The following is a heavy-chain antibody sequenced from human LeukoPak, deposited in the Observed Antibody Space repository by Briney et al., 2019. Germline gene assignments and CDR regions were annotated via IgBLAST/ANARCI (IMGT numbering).Heavy chain of an antibody. J-gene: IGHJ6*02. CDR3: ARDRTGYYGSGRNTRMDV. D-gene: IGHD3-10*01. CDR2: INPNSGGT. V-gene: IGHV1-2*02. Sequence: ASVKVSCKASGYTFTGYYMHWVRQAPGQGLEWMGWINPNSGGTNYAQKFQGRVTMTRDTSISTAYMKLSRLRSDDTAVYYCARDRTGYYGSGRNTRMDVWGQGTTVTVSS. CDR1: GYTFTGYY.